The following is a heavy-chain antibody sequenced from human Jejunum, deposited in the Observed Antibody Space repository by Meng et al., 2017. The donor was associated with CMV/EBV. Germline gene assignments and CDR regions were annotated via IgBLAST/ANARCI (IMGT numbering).Heavy chain of an antibody. Sequence: ASGFTFSTYALNWVRPAPGKGLDWVSSITVSNSWIYYADSVKGRFTISRDNAKNSVYLQMNSLRAEDTAVYYCARVSQSGSFADFWGQGTLVTVSS. CDR1: GFTFSTYA. D-gene: IGHD1-26*01. J-gene: IGHJ4*02. V-gene: IGHV3-21*01. CDR2: ITVSNSWI. CDR3: ARVSQSGSFADF.